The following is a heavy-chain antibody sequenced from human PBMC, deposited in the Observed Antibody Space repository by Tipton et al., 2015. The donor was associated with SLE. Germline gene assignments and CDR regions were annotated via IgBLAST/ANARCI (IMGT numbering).Heavy chain of an antibody. CDR2: IKQDGSEK. V-gene: IGHV3-7*01. CDR1: GFTFSSYG. CDR3: ARGRHFDY. J-gene: IGHJ4*02. Sequence: SLRLSCAASGFTFSSYGMHWVRQAPGKGLEWVANIKQDGSEKYYVDSVKGRFTISRDNAKNSLYLQMNSLRAEDTAVYYCARGRHFDYWGQGTLVTVSS.